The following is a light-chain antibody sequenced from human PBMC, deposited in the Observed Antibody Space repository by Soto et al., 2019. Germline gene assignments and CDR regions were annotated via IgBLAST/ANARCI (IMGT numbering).Light chain of an antibody. J-gene: IGKJ2*01. CDR1: QGISSY. CDR3: QKYNNAPYT. CDR2: AAS. Sequence: DIQMTQSPSSLSASVGDRATITCRASQGISSYLAWYQQKPGQVPKLLIYAASTLHSGVPSRFSGSGSWTDFSLTISSRQPEDVATYYCQKYNNAPYTFGQGTKLEIK. V-gene: IGKV1-27*01.